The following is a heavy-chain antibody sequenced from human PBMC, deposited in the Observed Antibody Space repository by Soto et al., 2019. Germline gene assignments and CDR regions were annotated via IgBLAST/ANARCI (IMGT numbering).Heavy chain of an antibody. V-gene: IGHV3-21*01. CDR3: ARGPYDILTGYPQGAFDI. CDR1: GFTFSSYS. Sequence: GGSLRLSCAASGFTFSSYSMNWVRQAPGKGLEWVSSISSSSYIYYADSVKGRFTISRDNAKNSLYLQMNSLRAEDTAVYYCARGPYDILTGYPQGAFDIWGQGTMVTVSS. J-gene: IGHJ3*02. CDR2: ISSSSYI. D-gene: IGHD3-9*01.